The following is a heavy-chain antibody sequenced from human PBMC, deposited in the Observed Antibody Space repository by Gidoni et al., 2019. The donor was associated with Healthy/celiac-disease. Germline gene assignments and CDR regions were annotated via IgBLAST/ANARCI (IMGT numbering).Heavy chain of an antibody. J-gene: IGHJ2*01. Sequence: QVQLQESGPGLVKPSETLSLTCTVSGGSISSYYWSWIRQPPGKGLEWIGYIHYSGSTNYNPSLKSRVTISVDTSKNQFSLKLSSVTAADTAVCARIDSSGYSNWYFDLWGRGTLVTVSS. V-gene: IGHV4-59*01. CDR2: IHYSGST. CDR1: GGSISSYY. D-gene: IGHD3-22*01. CDR3: IDSSGYSNWYFDL.